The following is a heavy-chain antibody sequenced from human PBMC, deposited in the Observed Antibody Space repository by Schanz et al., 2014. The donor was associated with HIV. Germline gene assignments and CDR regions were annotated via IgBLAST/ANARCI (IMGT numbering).Heavy chain of an antibody. CDR1: GFTFSSYG. CDR3: ASRTYYYASERYFLGDGMDV. CDR2: IWYDGSNK. J-gene: IGHJ6*02. Sequence: QVQLVESGGGVVQPGRSLRLSCAVSGFTFSSYGMHWVRQAPGKGLEWVAVIWYDGSNKYYADSVKGRFTISRDNSKNALSLQMNSLRAEDTAVYYCASRTYYYASERYFLGDGMDVWGQGTTVTVSS. V-gene: IGHV3-33*08. D-gene: IGHD3-10*01.